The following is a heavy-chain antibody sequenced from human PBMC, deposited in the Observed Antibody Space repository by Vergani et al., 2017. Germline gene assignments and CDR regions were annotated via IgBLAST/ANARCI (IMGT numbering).Heavy chain of an antibody. CDR3: ARTEVMLPLAAAGYYFDY. Sequence: QVQLQQWGAGLLKPSETLSLPCAVYGGSFSGYYWSWIRQPPGKGLEWIGEINHSGSTNYNPSLKSRVTISVDTSKNQFSLKLSSVTAADTAVYYCARTEVMLPLAAAGYYFDYWGQGTLVTVSS. V-gene: IGHV4-34*01. CDR2: INHSGST. CDR1: GGSFSGYY. J-gene: IGHJ4*02. D-gene: IGHD6-13*01.